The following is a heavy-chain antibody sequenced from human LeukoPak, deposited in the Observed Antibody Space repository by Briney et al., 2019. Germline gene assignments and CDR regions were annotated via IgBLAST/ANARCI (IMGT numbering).Heavy chain of an antibody. CDR3: ARQRSQDRFDP. V-gene: IGHV4-31*03. D-gene: IGHD2-15*01. Sequence: SQTLSLTCTVSGDSISTGGYYWAWIRQHRERGLEWIGYIYYSGSTHYNPSLQSRVTISVDTSKNQFSLNLNSVTAADTAVYYCARQRSQDRFDPWGQGTLVTVSS. J-gene: IGHJ5*02. CDR1: GDSISTGGYY. CDR2: IYYSGST.